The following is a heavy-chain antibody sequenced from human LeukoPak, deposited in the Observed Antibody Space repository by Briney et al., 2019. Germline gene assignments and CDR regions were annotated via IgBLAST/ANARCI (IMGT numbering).Heavy chain of an antibody. CDR3: ARLINYDYLDY. V-gene: IGHV3-33*08. CDR1: GFTFSDYY. CDR2: IWYDGSNK. D-gene: IGHD3-10*01. J-gene: IGHJ4*02. Sequence: GGSLRLSCAASGFTFSDYYMSWIRQAPGKGLEWVAVIWYDGSNKYYADSVKGRFTISRDNSKNTLYLQMNSLRAEDTAVYYCARLINYDYLDYWGQGTLVTVSS.